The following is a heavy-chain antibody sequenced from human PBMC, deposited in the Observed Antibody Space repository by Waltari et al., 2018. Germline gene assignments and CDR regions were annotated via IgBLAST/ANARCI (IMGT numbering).Heavy chain of an antibody. CDR3: ARDRGRGLYLDS. CDR1: GDSMSNNW. CDR2: VLGSGKT. V-gene: IGHV4-4*02. D-gene: IGHD2-15*01. J-gene: IGHJ4*02. Sequence: QLQLRESGPGLVKPSGTLSLTCAVSGDSMSNNWWSWVRQSPGKGLEWIGQVLGSGKTNYNPSFASRVTVSLDTYEKSFSLMLTSATAADTAVYYCARDRGRGLYLDSWGPGILVTVS.